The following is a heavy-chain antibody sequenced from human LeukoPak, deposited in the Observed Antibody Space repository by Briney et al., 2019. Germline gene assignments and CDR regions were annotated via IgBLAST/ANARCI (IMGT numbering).Heavy chain of an antibody. Sequence: SETLSLTCTVSGGSISSYYWSWIRQPPGKGLEWIGYIYYSGSTNYNPSLKSRVTISVDTSKNQFSLKLSSVTAADTAVYYCARAVGANYYYYGMDVWGQGTTVTVSS. CDR1: GGSISSYY. CDR2: IYYSGST. J-gene: IGHJ6*02. D-gene: IGHD1-26*01. CDR3: ARAVGANYYYYGMDV. V-gene: IGHV4-59*01.